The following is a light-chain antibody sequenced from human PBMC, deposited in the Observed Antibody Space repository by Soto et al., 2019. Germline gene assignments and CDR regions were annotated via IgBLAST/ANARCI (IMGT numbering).Light chain of an antibody. CDR2: FGS. J-gene: IGKJ5*01. CDR1: QSLLYNNTYNY. Sequence: EIVMTQSQLTLPVTPGEPASISCRSSQSLLYNNTYNYLDWYVQKPGQSPQLLIYFGSNRAPGVPDRFSGSGSGTDFTLKINRVEAEDVGTYYCMQALQSLTFGQGTRLEIQ. CDR3: MQALQSLT. V-gene: IGKV2-28*01.